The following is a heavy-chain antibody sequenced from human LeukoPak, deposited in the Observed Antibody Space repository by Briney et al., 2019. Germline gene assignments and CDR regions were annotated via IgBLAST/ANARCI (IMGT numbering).Heavy chain of an antibody. Sequence: GGSLRLSCVASGFTFSSYSINWVRQAPGKGLEWVSYISSSSTTIYYADSVKGRFAISRDNAENSLYLQMNNLRAEDTAVYYCARSFYYDTLTGYYFFDYWGQGTLVTVSS. CDR3: ARSFYYDTLTGYYFFDY. CDR2: ISSSSTTI. J-gene: IGHJ4*02. V-gene: IGHV3-48*04. CDR1: GFTFSSYS. D-gene: IGHD3-9*01.